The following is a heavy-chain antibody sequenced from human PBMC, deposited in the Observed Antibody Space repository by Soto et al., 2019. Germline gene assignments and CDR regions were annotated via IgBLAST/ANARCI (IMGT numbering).Heavy chain of an antibody. J-gene: IGHJ3*02. CDR3: ATLVLRYLDPFAI. CDR1: GYSFTSYW. D-gene: IGHD3-9*01. CDR2: IYPGDSDT. Sequence: GESLKISCKGSGYSFTSYWIGWVRQMPGKGLEWMGIIYPGDSDTRYSPSFQGQVTISADKSISTAYLQWSSLKASDTAMYYCATLVLRYLDPFAIWGQGTMVTGSS. V-gene: IGHV5-51*01.